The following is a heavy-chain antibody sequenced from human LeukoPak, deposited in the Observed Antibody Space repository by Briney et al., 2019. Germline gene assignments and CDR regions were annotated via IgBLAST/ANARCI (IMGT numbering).Heavy chain of an antibody. V-gene: IGHV3-11*01. CDR1: GFTLSDYY. CDR2: ISSSGSTI. J-gene: IGHJ4*02. CDR3: ASLCGGSCYRGYYFDY. D-gene: IGHD2-15*01. Sequence: PGGSLRLSCAASGFTLSDYYMSWIRQAPGKGLEWVSYISSSGSTIYYADSVKGRFTISRDNAKNSLYLQMNSLRAEDTAVYYCASLCGGSCYRGYYFDYWGQGTLVTVSS.